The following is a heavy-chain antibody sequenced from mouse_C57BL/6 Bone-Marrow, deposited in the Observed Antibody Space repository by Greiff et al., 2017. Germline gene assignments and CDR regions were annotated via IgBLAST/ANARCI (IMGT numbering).Heavy chain of an antibody. V-gene: IGHV1-52*01. J-gene: IGHJ3*01. CDR3: ARWGRLPEAY. CDR2: IDPSDSET. Sequence: VKLQQPGAELVRPGSSVKLSCKASGYTFTSYWMHWVKQRPIQGLEWIGNIDPSDSETHYNQKFKDKATLTVDKSSSTAYMQLSSLTSEDSAVYYCARWGRLPEAYWGQGTLVTVSA. CDR1: GYTFTSYW. D-gene: IGHD2-2*01.